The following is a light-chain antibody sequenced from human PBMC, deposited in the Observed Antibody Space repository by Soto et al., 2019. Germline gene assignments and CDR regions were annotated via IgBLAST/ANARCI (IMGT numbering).Light chain of an antibody. V-gene: IGKV3-20*01. Sequence: EIVLTQSPGTLSLSPGERATLSCRASQSVSSSYFAWYQQKPGQAPRLLIYGTSSRSTAIPDRFSGSGSGTDFTLTISRLEPDYFAVYYCQQYGSSSWTFGQGTKVQIK. J-gene: IGKJ1*01. CDR1: QSVSSSY. CDR3: QQYGSSSWT. CDR2: GTS.